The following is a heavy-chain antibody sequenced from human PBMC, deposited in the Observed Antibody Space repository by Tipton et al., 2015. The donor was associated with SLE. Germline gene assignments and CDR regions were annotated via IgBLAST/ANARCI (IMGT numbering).Heavy chain of an antibody. CDR3: ARGKGWFDP. V-gene: IGHV4-34*01. CDR1: GFTFSSYS. CDR2: ISHRGIT. J-gene: IGHJ5*02. Sequence: LRLSCAASGFTFSSYSMNWVRQAPGKGPEWIGEISHRGITNYNPSLKSRVTISVDTSKNQFSLKLSSVTAADTALYYCARGKGWFDPWGQGTLVTVSS.